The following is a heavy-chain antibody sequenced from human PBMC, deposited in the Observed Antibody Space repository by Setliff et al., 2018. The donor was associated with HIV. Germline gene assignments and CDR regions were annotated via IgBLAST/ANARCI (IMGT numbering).Heavy chain of an antibody. CDR2: VRYDESNK. D-gene: IGHD3-3*01. Sequence: GGSLRLSCAASGFIFSSYAMHWVRQAPGKGLEWVACVRYDESNKYYAESVKDRFTISRDNAKNSLYLQMNSLRAEDTAVYYCARENLEWLDLPQITFDYWGQGTLVTVSS. V-gene: IGHV3-30*02. CDR1: GFIFSSYA. J-gene: IGHJ4*02. CDR3: ARENLEWLDLPQITFDY.